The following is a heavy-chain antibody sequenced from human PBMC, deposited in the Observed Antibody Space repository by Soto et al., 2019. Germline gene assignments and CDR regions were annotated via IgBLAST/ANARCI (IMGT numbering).Heavy chain of an antibody. CDR2: ISGSGGST. D-gene: IGHD3-16*01. CDR1: GFTFSSYA. J-gene: IGHJ6*02. V-gene: IGHV3-23*01. CDR3: AKDRAFGGVTSYDYGMDV. Sequence: GGSLRLSCAASGFTFSSYAMSWVRQAPGKGLEWVSAISGSGGSTYYADSVKGRFTISIDNSKNTLYLQMNRLRAEDRAVYNWAKDRAFGGVTSYDYGMDVWGQGTTVTVSS.